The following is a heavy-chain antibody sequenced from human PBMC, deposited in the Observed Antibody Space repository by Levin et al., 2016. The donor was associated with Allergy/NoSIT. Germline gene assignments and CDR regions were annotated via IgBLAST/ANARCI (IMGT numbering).Heavy chain of an antibody. CDR1: GFTFASCS. D-gene: IGHD3-16*01. CDR3: AKGDPGLRYYYMHV. J-gene: IGHJ6*03. Sequence: GGSLRLSCAAAGFTFASCSMCWVRQAPGKGLEWVSSISSAGDDFYYADSVKGRFTISRDNSKNTLHLQMNSLRDEDTAVYYCAKGDPGLRYYYMHVWGKGTTVTVSS. CDR2: ISSAGDDF. V-gene: IGHV3-23*01.